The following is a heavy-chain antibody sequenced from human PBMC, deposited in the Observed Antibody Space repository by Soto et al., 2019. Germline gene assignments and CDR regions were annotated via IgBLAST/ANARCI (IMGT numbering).Heavy chain of an antibody. CDR1: GFTFGDYA. Sequence: PGGSLRLSCTASGFTFGDYAMSWFRQAPWKGLEWVGFIRSKAYGGTTEYAASVKGRFTISRDDSKSIAYLQMNSLKTEDTAVYYCTTLGYCSGGSCYFSGDYWXQGTLVTVSS. J-gene: IGHJ4*02. CDR3: TTLGYCSGGSCYFSGDY. D-gene: IGHD2-15*01. CDR2: IRSKAYGGTT. V-gene: IGHV3-49*03.